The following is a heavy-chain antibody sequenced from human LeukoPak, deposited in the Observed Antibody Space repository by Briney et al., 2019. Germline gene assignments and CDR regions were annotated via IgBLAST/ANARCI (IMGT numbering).Heavy chain of an antibody. CDR2: IKEDGSNK. Sequence: GGSLRLSCAASGFTFSSYCMSWVRQAPAKGLEWVSNIKEDGSNKYYVDSAKGRFTISRDNAKNSLYLQMNSLRAEDTAVYYCARVILYGSGSYYIDYWGQGTLVTVSS. D-gene: IGHD3-10*01. V-gene: IGHV3-7*03. CDR3: ARVILYGSGSYYIDY. J-gene: IGHJ4*02. CDR1: GFTFSSYC.